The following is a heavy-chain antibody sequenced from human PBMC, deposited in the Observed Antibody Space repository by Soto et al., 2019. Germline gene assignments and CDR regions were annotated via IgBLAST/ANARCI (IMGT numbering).Heavy chain of an antibody. Sequence: PGGSLRLSCAASGFTFSSYWMSWVRQAPGKGLEWVANIKQDGSEKYYVDSVKGRFTISRDNAKNSLYLQMNSLRAEDTAVYYCARPSEGDSNWFDPWGQGTLVTVSS. CDR3: ARPSEGDSNWFDP. CDR1: GFTFSSYW. D-gene: IGHD2-21*02. V-gene: IGHV3-7*01. CDR2: IKQDGSEK. J-gene: IGHJ5*02.